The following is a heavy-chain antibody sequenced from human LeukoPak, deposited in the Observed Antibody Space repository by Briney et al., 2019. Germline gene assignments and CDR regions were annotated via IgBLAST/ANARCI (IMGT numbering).Heavy chain of an antibody. J-gene: IGHJ4*02. CDR1: GFTFSSYA. D-gene: IGHD1-26*01. V-gene: IGHV3-23*01. CDR2: ISGIVGST. Sequence: SGGSLRLSCAASGFTFSSYAMTWVRQAPGKGLEWVSVISGIVGSTYYADSVKGRFTISRDNSKNTLYLHMNSLRAEDTAVYYCAKDIRARVGATVFDYWGQGTLVTVSS. CDR3: AKDIRARVGATVFDY.